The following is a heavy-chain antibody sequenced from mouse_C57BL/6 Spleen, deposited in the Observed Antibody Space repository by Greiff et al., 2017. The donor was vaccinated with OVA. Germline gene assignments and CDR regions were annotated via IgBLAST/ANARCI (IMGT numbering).Heavy chain of an antibody. CDR3: DRHGLRSYYYAMDY. CDR2: ISGGGGNN. J-gene: IGHJ4*01. V-gene: IGHV5-9*01. Sequence: EVKLMESGGGLVQPGGSLKLSCAASGFTFSSYTMSWVRQTPEKRLEWVATISGGGGNNSSPDSVKGRFTISRDNAKNTQYLQMSRLKSEDTALYDCDRHGLRSYYYAMDYWGQGTSVTVSS. CDR1: GFTFSSYT. D-gene: IGHD1-1*01.